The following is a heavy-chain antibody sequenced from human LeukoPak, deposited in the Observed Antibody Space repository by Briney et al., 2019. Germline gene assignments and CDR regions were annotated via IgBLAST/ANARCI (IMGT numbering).Heavy chain of an antibody. V-gene: IGHV3-48*03. Sequence: PGGSLRLSCAASGFTFTNYEMTWVRQAPGKGLEWVSYISSSGTTIYYADSVKGRFTISRDNAKNSLYLQMNSLRAEDTAVYYCARSHPSDTSGWSNPYFDKWGQGTLVTVSS. CDR3: ARSHPSDTSGWSNPYFDK. CDR1: GFTFTNYE. CDR2: ISSSGTTI. J-gene: IGHJ4*02. D-gene: IGHD3-22*01.